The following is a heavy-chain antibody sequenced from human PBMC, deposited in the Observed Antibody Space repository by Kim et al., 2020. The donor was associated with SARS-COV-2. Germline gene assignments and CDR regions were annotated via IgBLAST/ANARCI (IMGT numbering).Heavy chain of an antibody. V-gene: IGHV3-9*01. CDR3: AKGGCTVVTLLTDY. Sequence: GGSLRLSCAASGFTFGDYAMNWVRQAPGKGLEWVSGISWDSGRIGYADSVKGRFTISRDNAKNSLYLQMNSLRAEDTALYYCAKGGCTVVTLLTDYWGHGTLVTVSS. CDR1: GFTFGDYA. CDR2: ISWDSGRI. D-gene: IGHD2-21*02. J-gene: IGHJ4*01.